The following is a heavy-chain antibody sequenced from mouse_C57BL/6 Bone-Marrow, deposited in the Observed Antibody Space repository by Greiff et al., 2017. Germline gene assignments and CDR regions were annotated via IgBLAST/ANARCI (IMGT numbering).Heavy chain of an antibody. CDR1: GYAFTNYL. CDR3: ARSRDFDV. CDR2: INPGSGGT. J-gene: IGHJ1*03. V-gene: IGHV1-54*01. Sequence: VQGVESGAELVRPGTSVKVSCKASGYAFTNYLIEWVKQRPGQGLEWIGVINPGSGGTNYNEKFKGKATLTADKSSSTAYMQLSSLTSEDSAVYFCARSRDFDVWGTGTTVTVSS. D-gene: IGHD1-1*01.